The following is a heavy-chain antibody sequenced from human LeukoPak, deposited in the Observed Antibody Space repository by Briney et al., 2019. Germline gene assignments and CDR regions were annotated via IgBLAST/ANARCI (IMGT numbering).Heavy chain of an antibody. CDR1: GGSISSSNW. V-gene: IGHV4-4*02. Sequence: SGTLSLTCAVSGGSISSSNWWSWVRQPPGKGLEWIGEIYHSGSTNYNPSLKSRVTISVDKSKNQFSLKLSSVTAADTAVYYCARDLAHYSSSSFDYWGQGTLVTVSS. D-gene: IGHD6-13*01. CDR2: IYHSGST. CDR3: ARDLAHYSSSSFDY. J-gene: IGHJ4*02.